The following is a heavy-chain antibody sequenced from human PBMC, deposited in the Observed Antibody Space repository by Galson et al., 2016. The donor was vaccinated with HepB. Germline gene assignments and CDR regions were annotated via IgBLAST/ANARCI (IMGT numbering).Heavy chain of an antibody. D-gene: IGHD3-10*01. V-gene: IGHV4-34*01. CDR2: INHSGST. CDR1: GGSFSGYY. J-gene: IGHJ6*04. CDR3: ARLYGSGSYYNKWYYGMDV. Sequence: ETLSLTCAVYGGSFSGYYWSWIRQPPGKGLEWIGEINHSGSTNYNPSLKSRVTISVDTSKNQFSLKLSSVTAADTAVYYCARLYGSGSYYNKWYYGMDVWGKGTTVTVSS.